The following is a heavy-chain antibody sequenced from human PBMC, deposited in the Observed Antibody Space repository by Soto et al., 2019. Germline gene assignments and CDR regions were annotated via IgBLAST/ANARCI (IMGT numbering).Heavy chain of an antibody. J-gene: IGHJ6*02. CDR3: TRENTGGSGSYYNKTPQTRYYGMDV. D-gene: IGHD3-10*01. V-gene: IGHV3-49*03. Sequence: PGGSLILSCTASGFTFGDYAMSWFRQAPGKGLKWVGFIRSKAYGGTTQYAASVKGRFTISRDDSKSIAYLQMNSLKTEDTAVYYCTRENTGGSGSYYNKTPQTRYYGMDVWGQGTTVTGSS. CDR1: GFTFGDYA. CDR2: IRSKAYGGTT.